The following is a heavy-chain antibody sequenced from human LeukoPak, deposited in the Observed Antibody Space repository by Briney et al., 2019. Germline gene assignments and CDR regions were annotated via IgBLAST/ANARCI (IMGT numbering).Heavy chain of an antibody. Sequence: SETLSLTCTVSGGSISSYYWSWIRQPPGKGLEWIWYISYSGRTNFNPSLKSRVTISVDTSKNQFSLKLSSVTAADTAVYYCAREGTAGTNLNWFDPWGQGTLVTVSS. D-gene: IGHD1-1*01. CDR2: ISYSGRT. J-gene: IGHJ5*02. V-gene: IGHV4-59*01. CDR3: AREGTAGTNLNWFDP. CDR1: GGSISSYY.